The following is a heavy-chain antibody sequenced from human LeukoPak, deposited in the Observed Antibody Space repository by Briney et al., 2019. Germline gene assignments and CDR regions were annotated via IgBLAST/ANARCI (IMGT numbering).Heavy chain of an antibody. CDR3: ARDRAVAGGRL. D-gene: IGHD6-19*01. CDR1: GFTFSSYS. Sequence: AGGSLRLSCAASGFTFSSYSMNWVRQAPGKGLEWVSSISSSSSYIYYADSVKGRFTISRANANNSLYLQMNSLRAEDTAVYYCARDRAVAGGRLWGQGTLVTVSS. V-gene: IGHV3-21*01. J-gene: IGHJ4*02. CDR2: ISSSSSYI.